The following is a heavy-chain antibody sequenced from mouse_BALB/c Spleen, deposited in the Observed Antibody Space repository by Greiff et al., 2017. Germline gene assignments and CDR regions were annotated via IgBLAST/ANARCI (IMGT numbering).Heavy chain of an antibody. CDR2: INSNGGST. CDR3: ARDDSRYAMDY. V-gene: IGHV5-6-3*01. CDR1: GFTFSSYG. D-gene: IGHD6-1*01. J-gene: IGHJ4*01. Sequence: EVHLVESGGGLVQPGGSLKLSCAASGFTFSSYGMSWVRQTPDKRLELVATINSNGGSTYYPDSVKGRFTISRDNAKNTLYLQMSSLKSEDTAMYYCARDDSRYAMDYWGQGTSVTVSA.